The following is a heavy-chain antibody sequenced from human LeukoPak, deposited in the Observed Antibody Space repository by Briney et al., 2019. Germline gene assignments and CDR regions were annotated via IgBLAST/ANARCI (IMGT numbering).Heavy chain of an antibody. CDR1: GYTFTGYY. J-gene: IGHJ5*02. CDR2: INPNSGGT. CDR3: ARDRKDGDYVWFDP. D-gene: IGHD4-17*01. V-gene: IGHV1-2*02. Sequence: ASVKVSCKASGYTFTGYYMHWVRQAPGQGLEWMGWINPNSGGTNYAQKFQGRVTMTRDTSISTAYMELSRLRSDDTAVYYCARDRKDGDYVWFDPWGQGTLVTVSS.